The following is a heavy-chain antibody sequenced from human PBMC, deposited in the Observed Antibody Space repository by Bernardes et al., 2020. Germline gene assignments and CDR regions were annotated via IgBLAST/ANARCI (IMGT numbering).Heavy chain of an antibody. D-gene: IGHD1-20*01. J-gene: IGHJ3*02. V-gene: IGHV3-23*01. CDR3: AKVSGMNSFDSAFDI. CDR2: ISTSASNT. Sequence: GSLRLSCAASGFTFSNYAMSWVRQTPGKRLEWISSISTSASNTYYADSVKGRFTISRDNSKNTLYLQMNTLRAEDTAVYYCAKVSGMNSFDSAFDIWGQGTVVTVSS. CDR1: GFTFSNYA.